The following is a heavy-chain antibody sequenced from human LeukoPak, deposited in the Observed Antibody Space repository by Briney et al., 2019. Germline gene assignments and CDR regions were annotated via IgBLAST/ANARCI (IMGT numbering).Heavy chain of an antibody. CDR3: ARDYGFREGSGYDYYFDY. CDR1: GGSISSYY. D-gene: IGHD5-12*01. V-gene: IGHV4-59*01. J-gene: IGHJ4*02. Sequence: SETLSLTCTVSGGSISSYYWSWIRQPPGKGLEWIGSTYYSGSINYNPSLKSRVTISVDTSKNQFSLKLSSVTAADTAVYYCARDYGFREGSGYDYYFDYWGQGTLVTVSS. CDR2: TYYSGSI.